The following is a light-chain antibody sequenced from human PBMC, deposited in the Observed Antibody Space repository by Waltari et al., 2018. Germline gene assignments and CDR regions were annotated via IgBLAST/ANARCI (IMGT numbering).Light chain of an antibody. J-gene: IGKJ4*01. CDR3: QQTYNAPLT. V-gene: IGKV1-39*01. CDR1: QSVSYY. Sequence: DVQMTQSPSSLSASVGDRVTITCRASQSVSYYLNWYQQKAGQAPKLLIYVASSLETGVPSRFSGSGSGTDFTPTISNLQPEDFATYLCQQTYNAPLTFGGGTKVEIK. CDR2: VAS.